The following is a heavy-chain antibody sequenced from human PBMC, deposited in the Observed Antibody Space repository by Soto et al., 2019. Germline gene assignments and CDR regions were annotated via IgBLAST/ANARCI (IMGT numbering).Heavy chain of an antibody. CDR1: GFTFSSYG. CDR2: IWYDGSNK. CDR3: ARDRGYSYGSPYFDY. J-gene: IGHJ4*02. V-gene: IGHV3-33*01. D-gene: IGHD5-18*01. Sequence: QVQLVEAGGGVVQPGRSLRLSCAASGFTFSSYGMHWVRQAPGKGLEWVAVIWYDGSNKYYADSVKGRFTISRDNSKNTLYLQMNSLRAEDTAVYYCARDRGYSYGSPYFDYWGQGTLVTVSS.